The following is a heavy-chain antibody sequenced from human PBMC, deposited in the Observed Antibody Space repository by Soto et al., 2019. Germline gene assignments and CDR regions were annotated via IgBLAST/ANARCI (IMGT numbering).Heavy chain of an antibody. V-gene: IGHV3-53*01. J-gene: IGHJ4*02. Sequence: EVQLVESGGGLIQPGGSLRLSCAASGFTVSSNYMSWVRQAPGKGLEWVSVIYSGGSTYYADSVKGRFTISRDNSKNTLYLQMNSLRAEDTAVYYCARAYCGGDCPFYFDYWGQGTLVTVSS. CDR1: GFTVSSNY. D-gene: IGHD2-21*02. CDR3: ARAYCGGDCPFYFDY. CDR2: IYSGGST.